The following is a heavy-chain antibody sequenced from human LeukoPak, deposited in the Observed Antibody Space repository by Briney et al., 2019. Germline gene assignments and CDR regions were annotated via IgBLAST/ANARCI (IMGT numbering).Heavy chain of an antibody. D-gene: IGHD6-13*01. CDR3: ARAWWYSSSWYVSYYYTDV. CDR2: ISAYNGNT. V-gene: IGHV1-18*01. J-gene: IGHJ6*03. CDR1: GYTFTSYG. Sequence: GASVKVSCKASGYTFTSYGISWVRQAPGQGLEWKGWISAYNGNTNYAQKLQGRVTMTTDTSTSTAYMELRSLRSDDTAVYYCARAWWYSSSWYVSYYYTDVWGKGTTVTVSS.